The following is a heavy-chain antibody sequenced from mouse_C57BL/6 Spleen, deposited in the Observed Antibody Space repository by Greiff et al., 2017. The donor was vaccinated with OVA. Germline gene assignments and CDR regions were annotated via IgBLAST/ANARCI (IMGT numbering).Heavy chain of an antibody. J-gene: IGHJ4*01. CDR2: IDPANGNT. D-gene: IGHD1-1*01. Sequence: VQLQQSVAELVRPGASVKLSCTASGFNIKNTYMHWVKQRPEQGLEWIGRIDPANGNTKYAPKFQGKATITVDTSSSTAYMQLSSLTSEDSAVYYCARSTTVVATDYAMDYWGQGTSVTVSS. V-gene: IGHV14-3*01. CDR3: ARSTTVVATDYAMDY. CDR1: GFNIKNTY.